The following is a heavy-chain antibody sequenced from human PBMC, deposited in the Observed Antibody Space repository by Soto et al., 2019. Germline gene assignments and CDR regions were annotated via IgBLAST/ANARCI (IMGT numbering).Heavy chain of an antibody. CDR1: GFTVSSNY. CDR3: ARKGYSYGYGMDV. Sequence: EVQLVESGGGLVQPGGSLRLSCAASGFTVSSNYMSWVRQAPGKGLEWVSVIYSGGSTYYADSVKGRFTISRHNSKNTLYHQRNSLRAEDTAVYYCARKGYSYGYGMDVWGQGTTVTVSS. V-gene: IGHV3-53*04. J-gene: IGHJ6*02. D-gene: IGHD5-18*01. CDR2: IYSGGST.